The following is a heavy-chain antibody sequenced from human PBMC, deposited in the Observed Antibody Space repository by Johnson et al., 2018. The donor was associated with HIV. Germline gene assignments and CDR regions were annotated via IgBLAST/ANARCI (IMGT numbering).Heavy chain of an antibody. CDR2: IGTAGDT. Sequence: VQLVESGGGLVQPGGSLGLSCAASGFNVSDNYMNWVRQAPGKGLEWVSAIGTAGDTYYPGSVKGRFTISRENAKNSLYLQMNSLRAGDTAVYYCAREGEDAFDIWGQGTLVTVSS. CDR3: AREGEDAFDI. V-gene: IGHV3-13*01. D-gene: IGHD2-21*01. CDR1: GFNVSDNY. J-gene: IGHJ3*02.